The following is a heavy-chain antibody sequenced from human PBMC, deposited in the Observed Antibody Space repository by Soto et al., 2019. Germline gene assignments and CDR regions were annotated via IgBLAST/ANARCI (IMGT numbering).Heavy chain of an antibody. CDR3: ARRLGYCSGGSCLGGDYYYYGMDV. V-gene: IGHV1-69*13. J-gene: IGHJ6*02. D-gene: IGHD2-15*01. CDR2: IIPIFGTA. Sequence: SVKVSCKASGGTFSSYAISWVRQAPGQGLEWMGGIIPIFGTANYAQKFQGRVTITADESTSTAYMELSSLRFEDTAVYYCARRLGYCSGGSCLGGDYYYYGMDVWGQGTTVTVSS. CDR1: GGTFSSYA.